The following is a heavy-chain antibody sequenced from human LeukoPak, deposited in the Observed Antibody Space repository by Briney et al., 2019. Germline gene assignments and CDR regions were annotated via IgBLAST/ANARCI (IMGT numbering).Heavy chain of an antibody. CDR2: INHSGST. J-gene: IGHJ4*02. Sequence: SETLSLTCAVYGGSFSGYYWSWIRQPPGKGVEWIREINHSGSTNYTPSLKSRVTISVATSKNQFSLKLSSVTAADTAVYYCARDRSDSSGYYTDYWGQGTLVTVSS. CDR3: ARDRSDSSGYYTDY. CDR1: GGSFSGYY. D-gene: IGHD3-22*01. V-gene: IGHV4-34*01.